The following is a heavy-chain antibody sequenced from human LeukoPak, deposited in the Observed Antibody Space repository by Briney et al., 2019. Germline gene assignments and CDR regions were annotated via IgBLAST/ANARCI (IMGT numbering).Heavy chain of an antibody. J-gene: IGHJ6*02. CDR2: IWYDGSNK. CDR1: GFTFSSYG. D-gene: IGHD3-10*01. Sequence: GGSLRLSCAASGFTFSSYGMHWVRQAPGKGLEWVAVIWYDGSNKYYADSVKGRFTISRDNSKNTLYLQMNSLRAEDTAVYYCARDYTVREPYYYYYGMDVWGQGTTVTVSS. CDR3: ARDYTVREPYYYYYGMDV. V-gene: IGHV3-33*01.